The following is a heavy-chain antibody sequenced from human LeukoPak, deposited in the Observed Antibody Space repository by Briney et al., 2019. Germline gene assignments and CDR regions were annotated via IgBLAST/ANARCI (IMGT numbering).Heavy chain of an antibody. CDR3: ARDLGGYCSGGSCY. J-gene: IGHJ4*02. D-gene: IGHD2-15*01. CDR1: GFTFSSYA. Sequence: GRSLRLSCAASGFTFSSYAMHWVRQAPGKGLEWVAVISYDGSNKYYADSVKGRFTISRDNSKNTPYLQMNSLRAEDTAVYYCARDLGGYCSGGSCYWGQGTLVTVSS. V-gene: IGHV3-30-3*01. CDR2: ISYDGSNK.